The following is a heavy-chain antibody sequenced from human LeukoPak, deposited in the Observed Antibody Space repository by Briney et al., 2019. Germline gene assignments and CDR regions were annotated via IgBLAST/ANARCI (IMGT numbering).Heavy chain of an antibody. CDR2: IYTSGST. V-gene: IGHV4-61*02. Sequence: PSQTLSLTCTVSGGSISSGSYYWSWIRQPAGKGLEWIGRIYTSGSTNYNPSLKSRVTISVDTSKNQFSLKLSSVTAADTAVYYCARTRRIEDLSSGYYTYYFDYWGQGTLVTVSS. J-gene: IGHJ4*02. CDR3: ARTRRIEDLSSGYYTYYFDY. CDR1: GGSISSGSYY. D-gene: IGHD3-3*01.